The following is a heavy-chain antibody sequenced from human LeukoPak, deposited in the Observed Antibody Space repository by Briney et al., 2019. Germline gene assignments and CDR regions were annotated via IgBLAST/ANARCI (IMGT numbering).Heavy chain of an antibody. V-gene: IGHV3-30*18. Sequence: GGSLRLSCAASGFTFNSYGMHWVRRAPGKGLEWMTVISHDGSNKYYVDSVKGRFTISRDNSKSTVYLQMNSLRAEDTAVYYCAKEGYYGSGSFPDSWGQGTLVTVSS. CDR2: ISHDGSNK. CDR1: GFTFNSYG. CDR3: AKEGYYGSGSFPDS. D-gene: IGHD3-10*01. J-gene: IGHJ4*02.